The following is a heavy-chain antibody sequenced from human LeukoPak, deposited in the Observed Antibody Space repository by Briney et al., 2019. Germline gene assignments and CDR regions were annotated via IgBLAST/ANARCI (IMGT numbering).Heavy chain of an antibody. CDR3: ARDIQLWIDY. V-gene: IGHV1-18*01. D-gene: IGHD5-18*01. J-gene: IGHJ4*02. CDR2: ISAYNGNT. CDR1: GYTFTRYG. Sequence: ASVKVSCKASGYTFTRYGFSWVRQAPGQGLVWMGWISAYNGNTNYAQKLQGRVTMTTDTSTSTAYMELRSLRSDDTAVYYCARDIQLWIDYWGQGTLVTVSS.